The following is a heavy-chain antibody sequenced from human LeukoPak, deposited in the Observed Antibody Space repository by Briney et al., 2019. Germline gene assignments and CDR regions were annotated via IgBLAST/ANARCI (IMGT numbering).Heavy chain of an antibody. Sequence: ASVKVSCKASGYTFTGYYMHWVRQAPGQGLEWMGWINPNSGGTNFAQKFQGRVIMTRDTSGSTAYMELSRLRSDDTAVYYCARDHYYYDSGSYYPNEYYFDYWGQGTLVTVSS. CDR3: ARDHYYYDSGSYYPNEYYFDY. V-gene: IGHV1-2*02. D-gene: IGHD3-10*01. CDR2: INPNSGGT. J-gene: IGHJ4*02. CDR1: GYTFTGYY.